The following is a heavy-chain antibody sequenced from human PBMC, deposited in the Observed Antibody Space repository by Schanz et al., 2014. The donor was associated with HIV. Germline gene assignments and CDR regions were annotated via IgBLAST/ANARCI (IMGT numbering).Heavy chain of an antibody. CDR3: AAGITHPGAFDI. CDR1: GFTFSSSG. V-gene: IGHV3-33*01. J-gene: IGHJ3*02. D-gene: IGHD3-16*01. Sequence: QVQLVESGGGVVQPGRSLRLSCTASGFTFSSSGMHWVRQAPGKGLEWVAAMWYDESHKGYADSVKGRFTISRDNSKNLYLHMNSLRAEDTAVYYCAAGITHPGAFDIWGQGTMVTVSS. CDR2: MWYDESHK.